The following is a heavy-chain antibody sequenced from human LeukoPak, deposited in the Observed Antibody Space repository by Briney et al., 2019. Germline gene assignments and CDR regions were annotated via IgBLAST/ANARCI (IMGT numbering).Heavy chain of an antibody. V-gene: IGHV1-2*02. Sequence: GASVKVSCKASGYTFTGYYMHWVRQAPGQGLEWMGWINPKSGGTNYAQKFQGRVTMTRDTSISTAYMEPSRLRSDDTAVYYCARESSYGDYEIDYWGQGTLVTVSS. D-gene: IGHD4-17*01. CDR3: ARESSYGDYEIDY. J-gene: IGHJ4*02. CDR1: GYTFTGYY. CDR2: INPKSGGT.